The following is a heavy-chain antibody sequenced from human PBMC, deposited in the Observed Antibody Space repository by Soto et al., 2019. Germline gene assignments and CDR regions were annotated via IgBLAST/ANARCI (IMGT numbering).Heavy chain of an antibody. Sequence: LSLTCAVYGGSFSDYYWSWIRQPPGKGLEWIGEINHSGSTNYNPSLKSRVTISVDTSKNQFSLKVRSVTAGDAAVYYCARAGIWISGVVTERGFDPWGQGTLVTVSS. V-gene: IGHV4-34*01. CDR2: INHSGST. CDR1: GGSFSDYY. D-gene: IGHD3-3*01. J-gene: IGHJ5*02. CDR3: ARAGIWISGVVTERGFDP.